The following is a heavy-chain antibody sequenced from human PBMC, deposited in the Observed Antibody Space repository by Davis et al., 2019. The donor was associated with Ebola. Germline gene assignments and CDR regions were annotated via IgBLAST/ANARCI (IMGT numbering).Heavy chain of an antibody. CDR3: ARGATVLRFVRPLDI. V-gene: IGHV1-69*10. CDR1: GGTFNTYA. CDR2: IIPVSGIP. D-gene: IGHD3-3*01. J-gene: IGHJ3*02. Sequence: SVKVSCKASGGTFNTYAISWVRQAPGQGLDWMGGIIPVSGIPKYAQKFQGRVTMTRDTSTSTVYMELSSLRSEDTAVYYCARGATVLRFVRPLDIWGQGTMVTVSS.